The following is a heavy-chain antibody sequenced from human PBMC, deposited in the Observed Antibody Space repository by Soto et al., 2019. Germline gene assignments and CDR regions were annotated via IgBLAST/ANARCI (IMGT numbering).Heavy chain of an antibody. CDR2: ISAYNGNT. J-gene: IGHJ6*03. D-gene: IGHD2-2*01. Sequence: ASVKVSCKASGYTFTSYGISWVRQAPGQGLEWMGWISAYNGNTNYAQKLQGRVTMTTDTSTSTAYMELRSLRSDDTAVYFCARDCTSISCPAGYYYMDVWGKGTTVTVSS. V-gene: IGHV1-18*01. CDR3: ARDCTSISCPAGYYYMDV. CDR1: GYTFTSYG.